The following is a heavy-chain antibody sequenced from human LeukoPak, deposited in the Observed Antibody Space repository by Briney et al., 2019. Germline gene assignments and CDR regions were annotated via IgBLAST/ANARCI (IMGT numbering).Heavy chain of an antibody. J-gene: IGHJ4*02. Sequence: PGGSLRLSCAASGFTFSSYGVHWVRQAPGKGLEWVAVIWYDGSNKYYADSVKGRFTISRDNSKNTLYLQMNSLRAEDTAVYYCARDHISHYYDSSGYSPRPPYWGQGTLVTVSS. CDR1: GFTFSSYG. CDR2: IWYDGSNK. D-gene: IGHD3-22*01. CDR3: ARDHISHYYDSSGYSPRPPY. V-gene: IGHV3-33*01.